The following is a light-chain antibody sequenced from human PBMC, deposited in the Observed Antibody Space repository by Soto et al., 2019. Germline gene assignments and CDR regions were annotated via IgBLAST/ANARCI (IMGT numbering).Light chain of an antibody. J-gene: IGKJ1*01. CDR3: QQYNRNTWS. CDR2: GAS. V-gene: IGKV1-5*01. Sequence: DIQMTQSPSTLSASVGGRVTITCRASQSVGTWVAWYQQKPGKAPKLLIYGASNLESGVPSRFSGSGSGTVFPLTITTLQPDDFATYFCQQYNRNTWSFGPGTKVDI. CDR1: QSVGTW.